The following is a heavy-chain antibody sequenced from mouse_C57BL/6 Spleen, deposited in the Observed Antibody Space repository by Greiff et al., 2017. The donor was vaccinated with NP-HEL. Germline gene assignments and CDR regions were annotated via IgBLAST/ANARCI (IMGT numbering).Heavy chain of an antibody. CDR1: GYAFSSYW. CDR2: IYPGDGDT. V-gene: IGHV1-80*01. J-gene: IGHJ2*01. CDR3: AREREAMYDGYRQYYFDY. D-gene: IGHD2-3*01. Sequence: QVQLQQSGAELVKPGASVKISCKASGYAFSSYWMNWVKQRPGKGLEWIGQIYPGDGDTNYNGKFKGKATLTADKSSSTAYMQLSSLTSEDSAVYFCAREREAMYDGYRQYYFDYWGQGTTLTVSS.